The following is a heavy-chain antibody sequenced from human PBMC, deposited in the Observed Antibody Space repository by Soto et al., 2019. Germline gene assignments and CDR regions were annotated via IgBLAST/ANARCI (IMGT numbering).Heavy chain of an antibody. CDR1: GYTFTSYG. D-gene: IGHD3-3*01. CDR3: ARGVPTYYDFWSGQFDY. V-gene: IGHV1-18*01. J-gene: IGHJ4*02. Sequence: ASVKVSCKASGYTFTSYGISWVRQAPGQGLEWMGWISAYNGNTNYAQKLQGRVTMTTDTSTSTAYMELRSLRSDDTAVYYCARGVPTYYDFWSGQFDYWGQGTMVTV. CDR2: ISAYNGNT.